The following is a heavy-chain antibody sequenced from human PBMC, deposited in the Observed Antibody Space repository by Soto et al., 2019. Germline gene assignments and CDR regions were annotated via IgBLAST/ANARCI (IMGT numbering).Heavy chain of an antibody. CDR2: VYHTGDT. CDR3: AREIVTAGGNNYFDP. J-gene: IGHJ5*02. Sequence: PSLTCGVSGGNVASSHWWCWVRQSPGRGLEWIGNVYHTGDTNFNPSLQSRVTFSVDKSNNQFSLGLTSVTAADTAVYFCAREIVTAGGNNYFDPWGPGTLVTVSS. CDR1: GGNVASSHW. V-gene: IGHV4-4*01. D-gene: IGHD2-21*02.